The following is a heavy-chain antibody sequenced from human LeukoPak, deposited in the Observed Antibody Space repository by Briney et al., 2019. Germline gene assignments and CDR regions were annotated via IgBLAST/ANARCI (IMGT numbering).Heavy chain of an antibody. D-gene: IGHD3-22*01. CDR2: IYYSGST. V-gene: IGHV4-59*01. CDR3: ARGTYYYDSSGYYGDAFDI. J-gene: IGHJ3*02. Sequence: PSETLSLTCTVSGGSISSYYWSWIRQPPGKGLEWIGYIYYSGSTNYNPSLKSRVTISVDTSKNQFSLKLSSVTAADTAVYYCARGTYYYDSSGYYGDAFDIWGQGTMVTVSS. CDR1: GGSISSYY.